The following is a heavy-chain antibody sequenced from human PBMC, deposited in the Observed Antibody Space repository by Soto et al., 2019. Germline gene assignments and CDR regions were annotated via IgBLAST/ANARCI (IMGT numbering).Heavy chain of an antibody. CDR1: GYTFTSYG. CDR2: ISAYNGNT. Sequence: ASVKVSFKASGYTFTSYGISWVRQAPGQGLEWMGWISAYNGNTNCAQKLQGRVTMTTDTSTSTAYMELRSLRSDDTAVYYCARDPTPHYYDSSGYFQGNWFDPWGQGTLVTVSS. CDR3: ARDPTPHYYDSSGYFQGNWFDP. D-gene: IGHD3-22*01. J-gene: IGHJ5*02. V-gene: IGHV1-18*04.